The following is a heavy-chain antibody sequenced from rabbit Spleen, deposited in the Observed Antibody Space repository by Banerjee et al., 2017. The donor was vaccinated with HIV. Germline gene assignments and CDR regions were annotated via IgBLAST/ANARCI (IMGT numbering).Heavy chain of an antibody. CDR3: ARDTSSSFSSYGMDL. J-gene: IGHJ6*01. D-gene: IGHD1-1*01. Sequence: QSLEESGGDLVKPGASLTLTCTASGVSFSGSSYMCWVRQAPGKGLEWIGYIEPIFGNTYYANWVNGRFTISSHNAQNTLYLQLSSLTAADTATYFCARDTSSSFSSYGMDLWGQGTLVTVS. CDR2: IEPIFGNT. CDR1: GVSFSGSSY. V-gene: IGHV1S40*01.